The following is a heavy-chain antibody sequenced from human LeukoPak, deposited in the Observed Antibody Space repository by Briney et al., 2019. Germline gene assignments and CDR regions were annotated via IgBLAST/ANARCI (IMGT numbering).Heavy chain of an antibody. Sequence: SETLSLTFTVSGGSISSYYWSWIRQPAGKGLEWIGRIYTSGSTNYNPSLKSRVTMSVDTSKNQFSLKLSSVTAADTAVYYCARDSAYRVRYWYFDLWGRGTLVTVSS. CDR1: GGSISSYY. D-gene: IGHD1-26*01. CDR2: IYTSGST. V-gene: IGHV4-4*07. J-gene: IGHJ2*01. CDR3: ARDSAYRVRYWYFDL.